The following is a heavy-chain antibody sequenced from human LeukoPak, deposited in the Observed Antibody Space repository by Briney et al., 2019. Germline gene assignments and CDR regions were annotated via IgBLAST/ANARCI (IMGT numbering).Heavy chain of an antibody. Sequence: GGSLRLSCAPSGFNFNRRGMNWVRHPPGKGLEWGSYISPRSETIYYADSVKGRFTISRDNAKNSLYLQMNTLRAEDTAVYYCARWGPQAKVAAADEGSYYYYGMDVRGQGTTVTVSS. J-gene: IGHJ6*02. D-gene: IGHD6-13*01. V-gene: IGHV3-48*04. CDR1: GFNFNRRG. CDR3: ARWGPQAKVAAADEGSYYYYGMDV. CDR2: ISPRSETI.